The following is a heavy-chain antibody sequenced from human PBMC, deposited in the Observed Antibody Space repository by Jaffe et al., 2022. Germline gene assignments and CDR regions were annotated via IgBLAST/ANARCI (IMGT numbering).Heavy chain of an antibody. CDR2: INHSGST. Sequence: QVQLQQWGAGLLKPSETLSLTCAVYGGSFSGYYWSWIRQPPGKGLEWIGEINHSGSTNYNPSLKSRVTISVDTSKNQFSLKLSSVTAADTAVYYCARGRPLIRQVQLERAPGYYYMDVWGKGTTVTVSS. V-gene: IGHV4-34*01. CDR3: ARGRPLIRQVQLERAPGYYYMDV. CDR1: GGSFSGYY. J-gene: IGHJ6*03. D-gene: IGHD1-1*01.